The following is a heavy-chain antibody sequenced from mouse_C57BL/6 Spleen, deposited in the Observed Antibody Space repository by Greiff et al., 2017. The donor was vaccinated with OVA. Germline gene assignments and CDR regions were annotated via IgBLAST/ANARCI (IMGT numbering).Heavy chain of an antibody. CDR2: IYPGDGDT. Sequence: QVQLKESGPELVKPGASVKISRKASGYAFSSSWMHWVKQRPGKGLAWIGRIYPGDGDTNYNGKFKGKATLTADKSSSTAYMQLSSLTSEDSAVXFCGGGELGLFDYWGQGTTLTVSS. V-gene: IGHV1-82*01. J-gene: IGHJ2*01. CDR1: GYAFSSSW. D-gene: IGHD4-1*01. CDR3: GGGELGLFDY.